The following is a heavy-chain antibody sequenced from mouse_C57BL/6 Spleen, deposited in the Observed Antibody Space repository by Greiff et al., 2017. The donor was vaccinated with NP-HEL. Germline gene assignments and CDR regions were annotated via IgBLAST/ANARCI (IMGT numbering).Heavy chain of an antibody. CDR3: TRGHDGYYAMDY. CDR1: GFTFSSYA. J-gene: IGHJ4*01. CDR2: ISSGGDYI. V-gene: IGHV5-9-1*02. D-gene: IGHD2-3*01. Sequence: EVQRVESGEGLVKPGGSLKLSCAASGFTFSSYAMSWVRQTPEKRLEWVAYISSGGDYIYYADTVKGRFTISRDNARNTLYLQMSSLKSEDTAMYYCTRGHDGYYAMDYWGQGTSVTVSS.